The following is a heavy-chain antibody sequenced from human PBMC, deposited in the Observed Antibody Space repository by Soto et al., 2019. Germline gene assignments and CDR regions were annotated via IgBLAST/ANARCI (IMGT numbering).Heavy chain of an antibody. J-gene: IGHJ5*02. CDR2: IYHSGGT. V-gene: IGHV4-59*11. CDR3: AKNVAVAGFCLDP. CDR1: GDSISSHY. D-gene: IGHD6-19*01. Sequence: QVQLHESGPGLVKPSETLSLTCTVSGDSISSHYWSWIRQPPGKGLEWIGHIYHSGGTRYNPSLRSRVTISVDTSKNLFSLKLRSVTAADTAVYYCAKNVAVAGFCLDPWGQGILVTVSS.